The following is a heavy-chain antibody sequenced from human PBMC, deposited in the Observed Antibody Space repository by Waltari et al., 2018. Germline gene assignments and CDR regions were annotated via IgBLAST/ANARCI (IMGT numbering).Heavy chain of an antibody. CDR2: IYSAGRT. CDR3: ARPGEGPSSH. J-gene: IGHJ4*02. Sequence: EVQLVESGGGLIQPGGSLRLSCAASGIIVSANYRNWLRQAPGKGPQWVSVIYSAGRTYYADSVKGRFTISRDNTKNTVYLQMNNLKTEDTAVYYCARPGEGPSSHWGQGTLVTVSS. V-gene: IGHV3-53*01. CDR1: GIIVSANY. D-gene: IGHD4-17*01.